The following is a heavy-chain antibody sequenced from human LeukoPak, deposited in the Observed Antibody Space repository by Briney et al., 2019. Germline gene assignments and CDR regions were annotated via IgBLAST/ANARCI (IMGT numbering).Heavy chain of an antibody. CDR3: ARHLPRDYYDSSGSRFDP. J-gene: IGHJ5*02. Sequence: SQTLSLTCAISGDSVSSNSAAWNWIRQSPSRGLEWLGRTYYRSKWYNDYAVSVKSRITINPDTSKNQFSLQLSSVTAADTAVYYCARHLPRDYYDSSGSRFDPWGQGTLVTVSS. CDR2: TYYRSKWYN. CDR1: GDSVSSNSAA. V-gene: IGHV6-1*01. D-gene: IGHD3-22*01.